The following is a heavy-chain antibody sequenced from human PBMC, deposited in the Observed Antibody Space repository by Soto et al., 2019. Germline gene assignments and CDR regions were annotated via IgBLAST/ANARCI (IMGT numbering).Heavy chain of an antibody. J-gene: IGHJ4*02. CDR2: IKSKTDGGTT. Sequence: GGSLRLSCAASGFTFSNAWMSWVRQAPGKGLEWVGRIKSKTDGGTTDYAAPVKGRFTISRDDSKNTLYLQMNSLKTEDTAVYYCTTWYYYDSSGYYYPDYWGQGTLVTVSS. CDR3: TTWYYYDSSGYYYPDY. CDR1: GFTFSNAW. D-gene: IGHD3-22*01. V-gene: IGHV3-15*01.